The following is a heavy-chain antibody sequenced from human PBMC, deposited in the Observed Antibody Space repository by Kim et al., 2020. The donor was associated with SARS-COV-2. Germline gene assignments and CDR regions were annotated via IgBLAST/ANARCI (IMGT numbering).Heavy chain of an antibody. CDR1: GDSVSSSVVA. CDR3: ARDRGAGGGMDV. V-gene: IGHV6-1*01. CDR2: TYYRSKWHH. Sequence: SQTLSHTCVISGDSVSSSVVAWNWLRQSPSRGLEWLGRTYYRSKWHHDYALSVNSRITINPDTSKNQFFLQLNSVTPEDTAVYYCARDRGAGGGMDVWGQGTTVTVSS. J-gene: IGHJ6*02. D-gene: IGHD1-26*01.